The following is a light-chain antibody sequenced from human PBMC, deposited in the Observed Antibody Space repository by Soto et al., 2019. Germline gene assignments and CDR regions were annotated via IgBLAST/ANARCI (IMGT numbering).Light chain of an antibody. CDR2: VAS. Sequence: DIQMTQSPSSLSASVGDSVTITCRASQSINIYLSWYQQKPGKAPKLLINVASTLQGGVPSRFSGSGSGTEFTLAISSLQPEDSATYYCQQSFSTPQTVGGGTKGDIK. J-gene: IGKJ4*01. CDR3: QQSFSTPQT. V-gene: IGKV1-39*01. CDR1: QSINIY.